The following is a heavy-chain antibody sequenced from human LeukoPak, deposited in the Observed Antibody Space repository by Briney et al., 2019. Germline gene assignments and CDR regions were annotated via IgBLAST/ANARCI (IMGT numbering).Heavy chain of an antibody. Sequence: GGSLRLSCAASGFTFSSYAMSWVRQAPGKGLEWVSAISGSGGSTYYADSVKGRFTISRDNSKNTLYLQMNSLRAEDTAVYYCAKEAIRGSGWYRYYNWFDPWGQGTLVTVSS. D-gene: IGHD6-19*01. V-gene: IGHV3-23*01. J-gene: IGHJ5*02. CDR2: ISGSGGST. CDR1: GFTFSSYA. CDR3: AKEAIRGSGWYRYYNWFDP.